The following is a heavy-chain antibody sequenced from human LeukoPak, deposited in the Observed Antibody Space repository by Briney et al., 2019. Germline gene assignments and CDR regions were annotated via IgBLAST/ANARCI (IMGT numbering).Heavy chain of an antibody. CDR3: ARGLLVGNSGYYFDS. CDR2: IHYSGST. J-gene: IGHJ4*02. V-gene: IGHV4-59*01. Sequence: PSETLSLTCTVSGGSMSGYYWSRIRQPPGKGLDWIGYIHYSGSTNYHPSLKSRVTLSMDTSKKQFSLNVRSVTAADTAVYYCARGLLVGNSGYYFDSWGRGTLVTVSA. D-gene: IGHD5-12*01. CDR1: GGSMSGYY.